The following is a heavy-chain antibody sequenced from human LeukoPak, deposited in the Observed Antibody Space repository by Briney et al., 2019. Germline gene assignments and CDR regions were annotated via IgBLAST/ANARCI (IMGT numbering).Heavy chain of an antibody. Sequence: GGSLRLSCAPSGSTFSRYWMTWVRQTPEKGLEWVASIKDDGRQKYYVDSVKGRFTVSRDNAKNSAYLQMDSLRVEDTALYYCARDASRGFDTWGQGTLVTVSS. V-gene: IGHV3-7*01. CDR1: GSTFSRYW. D-gene: IGHD5-24*01. J-gene: IGHJ4*02. CDR2: IKDDGRQK. CDR3: ARDASRGFDT.